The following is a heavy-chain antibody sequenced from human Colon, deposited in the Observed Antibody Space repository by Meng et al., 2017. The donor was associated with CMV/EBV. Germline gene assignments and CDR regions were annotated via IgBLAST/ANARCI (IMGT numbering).Heavy chain of an antibody. Sequence: GESLKISCTGSGFMFVAHGVHWVRQAPGKGLEWVGAITHNGREDHYADSVKGRFTISRDNSKDTLYLQMTSLRPEDTATYYCARARSVAAIYQQGMDLWGQGTTVTVSS. V-gene: IGHV3-30*01. D-gene: IGHD2-2*01. CDR2: ITHNGRED. J-gene: IGHJ6*02. CDR3: ARARSVAAIYQQGMDL. CDR1: GFMFVAHG.